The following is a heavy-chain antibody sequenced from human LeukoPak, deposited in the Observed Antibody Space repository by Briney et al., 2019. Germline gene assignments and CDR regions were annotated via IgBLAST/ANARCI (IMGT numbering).Heavy chain of an antibody. D-gene: IGHD2-21*02. V-gene: IGHV3-11*04. J-gene: IGHJ3*02. CDR1: GFTFSDYY. CDR3: AKICGGDCYSGAFDI. CDR2: ISSSGSTI. Sequence: GGSLRLSCAASGFTFSDYYMSWIRQAPGKGLEWVSYISSSGSTIYYADSVKGRFTISRDNAKNSLYLQMNSLRAEDTAVCYCAKICGGDCYSGAFDIWGQGTMVTVSS.